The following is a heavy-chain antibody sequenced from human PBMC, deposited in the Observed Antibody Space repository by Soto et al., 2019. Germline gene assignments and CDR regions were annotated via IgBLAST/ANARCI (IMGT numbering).Heavy chain of an antibody. CDR3: ATSYYDILTGSNWFDP. CDR2: FDPEDGET. J-gene: IGHJ5*02. Sequence: ASVKVSCKVSGYTLTELSMHWVRQAPGKGLEWMGGFDPEDGETIYAQKFQGRVTMTEDTSTDTAHMELSSLRSEDTAVYYCATSYYDILTGSNWFDPWGQGTLVTVSS. V-gene: IGHV1-24*01. D-gene: IGHD3-9*01. CDR1: GYTLTELS.